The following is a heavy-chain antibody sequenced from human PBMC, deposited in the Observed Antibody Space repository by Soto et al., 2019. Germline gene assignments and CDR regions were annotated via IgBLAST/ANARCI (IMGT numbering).Heavy chain of an antibody. Sequence: PGGSLRLSCAASGFTFSSYGMHWVRQAPGKGLEWVAVISYDGSNKYYADSVKGRFTISRDNSKNTLYLQMNSLRAEDTAVYYCAKGRAYSSGWYYGWFDPWGQGTLVTVSS. CDR2: ISYDGSNK. CDR1: GFTFSSYG. CDR3: AKGRAYSSGWYYGWFDP. D-gene: IGHD6-19*01. V-gene: IGHV3-30*18. J-gene: IGHJ5*02.